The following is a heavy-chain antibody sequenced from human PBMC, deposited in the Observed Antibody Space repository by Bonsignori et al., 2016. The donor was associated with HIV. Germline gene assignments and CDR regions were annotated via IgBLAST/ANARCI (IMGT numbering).Heavy chain of an antibody. J-gene: IGHJ4*02. CDR2: IYPGGST. CDR1: GFAVTTNH. V-gene: IGHV3-53*01. Sequence: GGSLRLSCAASGFAVTTNHMSWVRQVPGKGLEWVSLIYPGGSTYYADSVKGRFTISRDNSKNTLYLQMNSLRAEDTALYYCARGHSTTWYVDYWGQGTLVTVSS. CDR3: ARGHSTTWYVDY. D-gene: IGHD6-13*01.